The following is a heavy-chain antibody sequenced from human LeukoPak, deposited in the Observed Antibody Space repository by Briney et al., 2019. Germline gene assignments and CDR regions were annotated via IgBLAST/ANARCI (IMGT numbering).Heavy chain of an antibody. V-gene: IGHV5-51*01. Sequence: GESLKISCKGSGYGFTSYWIGWVRQMPGKGLEWMGIIYPGDSDTRYSPSFQGQVTISADKSISTAYLQWSSLKASDTAMYYCARVAPQYQLLLDWFDPWGQGTLVTVSS. CDR2: IYPGDSDT. J-gene: IGHJ5*02. D-gene: IGHD2-2*01. CDR1: GYGFTSYW. CDR3: ARVAPQYQLLLDWFDP.